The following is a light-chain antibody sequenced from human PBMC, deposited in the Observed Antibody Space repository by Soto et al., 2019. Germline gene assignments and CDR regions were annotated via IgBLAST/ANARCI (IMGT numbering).Light chain of an antibody. Sequence: QSVLTQPDSVSGSPGQSITISCIGTSSDIGAYNYASWYQQHPGKAPKLIIYDVSNRPSGVSNRFSGSKSGYTASLTFSGLQAEDEADYYCSSYSSTITRVFGTGTKVTVL. CDR1: SSDIGAYNY. CDR2: DVS. CDR3: SSYSSTITRV. V-gene: IGLV2-14*03. J-gene: IGLJ1*01.